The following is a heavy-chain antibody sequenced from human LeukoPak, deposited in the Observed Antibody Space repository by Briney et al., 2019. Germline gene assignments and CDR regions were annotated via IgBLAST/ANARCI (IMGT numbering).Heavy chain of an antibody. J-gene: IGHJ6*02. D-gene: IGHD6-6*01. CDR1: GGTFSGYA. CDR3: ARDGGSSYYYYGMDV. V-gene: IGHV1-69*04. CDR2: IIPIFGIA. Sequence: ASVKVSCKASGGTFSGYAISWVRQAPGQGLEWMGRIIPIFGIANYAQKFQGRVTITADKSTSTAYMELSSLRSEDTAVYYCARDGGSSYYYYGMDVWGQGTTVTVSS.